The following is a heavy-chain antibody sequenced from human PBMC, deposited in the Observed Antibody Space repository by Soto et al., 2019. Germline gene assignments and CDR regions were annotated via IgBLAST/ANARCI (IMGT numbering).Heavy chain of an antibody. CDR2: ISYDGSNK. V-gene: IGHV3-30*18. CDR3: AKETYSGPLDY. D-gene: IGHD2-15*01. CDR1: GFTFSSYG. Sequence: QVQLVESGGGVVQPGRSLRLSCAASGFTFSSYGMHWVRQAPGKGLEWVAVISYDGSNKYYADSVKGRSTISRDNSNNTLYLQMNSLRAEDTAVYYCAKETYSGPLDYWGQGTLVTVSS. J-gene: IGHJ4*02.